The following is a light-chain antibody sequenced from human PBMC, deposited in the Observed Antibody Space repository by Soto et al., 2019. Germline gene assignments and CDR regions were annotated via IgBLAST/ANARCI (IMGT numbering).Light chain of an antibody. Sequence: QSVLTQPRSVYGSPGQSVAISCTGTTSDVGGYDYVSWHQQHPGKAPELIIFDVSKRPSGVPDRFSGSKSGNTASLTITGLQAEDEADYFCCSYAGDFYVFGSGTKVTVL. J-gene: IGLJ1*01. CDR1: TSDVGGYDY. CDR3: CSYAGDFYV. CDR2: DVS. V-gene: IGLV2-11*01.